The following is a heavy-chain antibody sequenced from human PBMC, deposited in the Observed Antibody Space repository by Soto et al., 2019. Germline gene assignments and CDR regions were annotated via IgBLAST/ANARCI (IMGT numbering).Heavy chain of an antibody. Sequence: SETLSLTCPVSGGSIKLRGYYWGWISQPPGKGLEWVATIYYSGSTYYNPSRKSRLTISQDTSRNQFTLDLTSVTAADTAVYYFASLANSHYSTWGQGPLVTVSS. J-gene: IGHJ4*02. CDR3: ASLANSHYST. CDR1: GGSIKLRGYY. V-gene: IGHV4-39*01. CDR2: IYYSGST. D-gene: IGHD5-18*01.